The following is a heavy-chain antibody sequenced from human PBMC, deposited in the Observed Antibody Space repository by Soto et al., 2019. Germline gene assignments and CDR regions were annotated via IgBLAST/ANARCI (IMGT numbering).Heavy chain of an antibody. Sequence: SETLSLTCTFSGGSPNYYYWTWILRPPSKGLEWMGNIANTGSSNYNPSLKRLVTISVDRPNSQFSLRMRYVPAAHAAVYYCARDERNNYIRKFGYWGQGTLVTVSS. CDR2: IANTGSS. J-gene: IGHJ4*02. CDR1: GGSPNYYY. CDR3: ARDERNNYIRKFGY. V-gene: IGHV4-59*12. D-gene: IGHD4-4*01.